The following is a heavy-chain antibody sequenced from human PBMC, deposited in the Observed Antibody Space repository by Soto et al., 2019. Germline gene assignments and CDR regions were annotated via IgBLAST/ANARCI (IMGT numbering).Heavy chain of an antibody. V-gene: IGHV6-1*01. D-gene: IGHD5-12*01. CDR1: GDSVSSNSAA. CDR2: TYYRSKWYN. Sequence: QTLSLTCAISGDSVSSNSAAWNWIRQSPSRGLEWLGRTYYRSKWYNDYAVSVKSRITINPDTSKNQFSLQLNSVTPEDTAVYYCARVQKVGYSGSRVFDYWGQGTLVTVSS. CDR3: ARVQKVGYSGSRVFDY. J-gene: IGHJ4*02.